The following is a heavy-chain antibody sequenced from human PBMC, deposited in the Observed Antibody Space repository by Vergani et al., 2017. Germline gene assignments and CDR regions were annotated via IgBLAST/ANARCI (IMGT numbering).Heavy chain of an antibody. D-gene: IGHD3-3*01. CDR3: ATGSPINNYDFWSGPLDY. CDR2: FDPEDGET. Sequence: QVQLVQSGAEVKKPGASVKVSCKVSGYTLTELSMHWVRQAPGKGLEWMGGFDPEDGETVYAQKFQGRVTMTEDTSTDTAYIELSSLRSEDTAVYYCATGSPINNYDFWSGPLDYWGQGTLVTVSS. J-gene: IGHJ4*02. CDR1: GYTLTELS. V-gene: IGHV1-24*01.